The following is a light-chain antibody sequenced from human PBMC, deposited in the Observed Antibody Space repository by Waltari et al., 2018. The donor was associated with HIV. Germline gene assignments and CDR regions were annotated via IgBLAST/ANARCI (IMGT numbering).Light chain of an antibody. Sequence: DVVMTQSPDSLAVSLGERATINCKYTNSVFYRPNNKNYIAWYQQRPGQAPKLLISWASARESGVSDRFSGSGSGTNFTLTITSLKTEDVAIYFCQQYLSPPPTFGQGTKVQIK. V-gene: IGKV4-1*01. J-gene: IGKJ1*01. CDR1: NSVFYRPNNKNY. CDR3: QQYLSPPPT. CDR2: WAS.